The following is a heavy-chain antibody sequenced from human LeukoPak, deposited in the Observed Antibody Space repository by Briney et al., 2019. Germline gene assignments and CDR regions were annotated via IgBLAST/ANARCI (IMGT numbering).Heavy chain of an antibody. CDR2: INHSGST. Sequence: SETLSLTCAVYGGSFSGYYWSWIRQPPGKGLEWIGEINHSGSTNYNPSLKSRVTISVDTSKNQFSLKLTSVTAADTAVYYCARAPDWFDPWGQGTLVTVSS. D-gene: IGHD1-14*01. J-gene: IGHJ5*02. CDR1: GGSFSGYY. CDR3: ARAPDWFDP. V-gene: IGHV4-34*01.